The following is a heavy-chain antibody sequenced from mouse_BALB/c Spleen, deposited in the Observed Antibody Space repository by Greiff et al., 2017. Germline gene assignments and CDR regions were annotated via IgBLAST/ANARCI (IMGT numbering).Heavy chain of an antibody. CDR2: IDPENGDT. Sequence: VHVKQSGAELVRSGASVKLSCTASGFNIKDYYMHWVKQRPEQGLEWIGWIDPENGDTEYAPKFQGKATMTADTSSNTAYLQLSSLTSEDTAVYYCKRDYGFAYWGQGTLVTVSA. V-gene: IGHV14-4*02. J-gene: IGHJ3*01. D-gene: IGHD1-1*01. CDR1: GFNIKDYY. CDR3: KRDYGFAY.